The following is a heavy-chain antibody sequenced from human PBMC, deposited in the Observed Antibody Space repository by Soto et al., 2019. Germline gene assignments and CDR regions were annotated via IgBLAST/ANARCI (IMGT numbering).Heavy chain of an antibody. CDR1: GFTFSSYA. CDR3: AKGLYYDILTGYYASGDAFDI. V-gene: IGHV3-23*01. J-gene: IGHJ3*02. Sequence: GGSLRLSCAASGFTFSSYAMSWVRQAPGKGLEWVSAISGSGGSTYYADSVKGRFTISRDNSKNTLYLQMNSLRAEDTAVYYCAKGLYYDILTGYYASGDAFDIWGQGTMVTVSS. CDR2: ISGSGGST. D-gene: IGHD3-9*01.